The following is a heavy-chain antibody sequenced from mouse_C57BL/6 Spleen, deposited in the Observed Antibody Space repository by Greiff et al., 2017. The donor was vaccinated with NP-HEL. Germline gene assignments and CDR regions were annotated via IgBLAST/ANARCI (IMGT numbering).Heavy chain of an antibody. CDR1: GFTFSSYG. CDR3: ARQGVVATGSMDY. D-gene: IGHD1-1*01. V-gene: IGHV5-6*01. Sequence: VQLKESGGDLVKPGGSLKLSCAASGFTFSSYGMSWVRQTPDKRLEWVATISSGGSYTYYPDSVKGRFTISRDNAKNTLYLQMSSLKSEDTAMYYCARQGVVATGSMDYWGQGTSVTVSS. J-gene: IGHJ4*01. CDR2: ISSGGSYT.